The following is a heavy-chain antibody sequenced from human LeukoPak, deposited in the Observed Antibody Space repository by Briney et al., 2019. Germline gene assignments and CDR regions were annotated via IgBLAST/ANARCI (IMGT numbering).Heavy chain of an antibody. V-gene: IGHV4-4*07. D-gene: IGHD2-15*01. CDR3: ARGVVVVAGYYYYYMDV. CDR1: GGSINSY. J-gene: IGHJ6*03. Sequence: KTSETLSLTCTVSGGSINSYWSWIRQPAGKGLEWIGRISGSGTITYNPALQSRLSISIDTSKNQFSLRLMSVTAADTAVYYCARGVVVVAGYYYYYMDVWGKGTTVTVSS. CDR2: ISGSGTI.